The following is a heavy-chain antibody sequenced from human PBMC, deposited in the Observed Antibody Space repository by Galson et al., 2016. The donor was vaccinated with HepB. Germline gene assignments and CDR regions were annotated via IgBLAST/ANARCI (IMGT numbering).Heavy chain of an antibody. J-gene: IGHJ4*02. CDR2: ISYDGNEY. CDR1: GFTFSTYG. V-gene: IGHV3-30*18. Sequence: SLRLSCAGSGFTFSTYGMHWVRQAPGKGLEWLAAISYDGNEYLHSDSVKGRFTISRDDSMNTLYLQMNGLRADGTAVYYCAKGKWSWNTCFDSWGQGALVIVSS. CDR3: AKGKWSWNTCFDS. D-gene: IGHD1/OR15-1a*01.